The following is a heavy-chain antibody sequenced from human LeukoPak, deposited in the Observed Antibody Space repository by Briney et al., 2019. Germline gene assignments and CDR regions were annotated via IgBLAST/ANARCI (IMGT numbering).Heavy chain of an antibody. CDR1: GFSFTNYG. J-gene: IGHJ6*02. CDR2: IIYDGYYK. V-gene: IGHV3-30*18. CDR3: AKDLISMVRGSAMDV. Sequence: GRSLRLSCAASGFSFTNYGVHWVRQAPGKGLEWVAVIIYDGYYKYYVDSVKGRFTISRDDSKKTVYLQINSLRAEDTAVNYCAKDLISMVRGSAMDVWGQGTTVTVSS. D-gene: IGHD3-10*01.